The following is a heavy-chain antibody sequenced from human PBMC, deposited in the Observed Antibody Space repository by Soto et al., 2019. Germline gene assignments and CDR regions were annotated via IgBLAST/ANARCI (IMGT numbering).Heavy chain of an antibody. CDR3: VKASDTLYIILDY. J-gene: IGHJ4*02. CDR2: ITFDGKNK. CDR1: GFPFNKYG. V-gene: IGHV3-30*18. D-gene: IGHD2-8*01. Sequence: QLQLVESGGGVVQPGGSLRLSCAASGFPFNKYGIHWVRQAPGKGLEWLSVITFDGKNKYYADSVRGRFSISRDNSNNVVYLQLDSLRVDDTATYYCVKASDTLYIILDYWGQGTLVTVSS.